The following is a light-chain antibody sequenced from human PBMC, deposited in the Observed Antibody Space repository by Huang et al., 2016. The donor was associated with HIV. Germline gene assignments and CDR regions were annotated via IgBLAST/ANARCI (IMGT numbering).Light chain of an antibody. Sequence: EIVMTQSPVTLSVSPGGRATLSCRASRSVGSNLAWFQQKPGQAPRLLIHDASTRATDIPARVSGGGFGTEFTLTITNLQSEDFGVYYCQEYNNWPPFAFGPGTKVD. CDR3: QEYNNWPPFA. CDR1: RSVGSN. CDR2: DAS. J-gene: IGKJ3*01. V-gene: IGKV3-15*01.